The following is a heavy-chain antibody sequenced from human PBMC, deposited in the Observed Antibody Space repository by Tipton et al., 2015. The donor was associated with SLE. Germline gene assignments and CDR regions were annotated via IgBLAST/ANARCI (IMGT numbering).Heavy chain of an antibody. D-gene: IGHD3-3*01. V-gene: IGHV4-59*13. Sequence: LRLSCTVSDDSITTDYWTWIRQPPGKGLEYIGYVSYSGVTNSNPSLQSRVTMSIDASKKQVSLRLSSVTAADTAGYYCASSPGVTLFRVVTYFDLWGQGILVTVSS. CDR1: DDSITTDY. CDR2: VSYSGVT. CDR3: ASSPGVTLFRVVTYFDL. J-gene: IGHJ4*02.